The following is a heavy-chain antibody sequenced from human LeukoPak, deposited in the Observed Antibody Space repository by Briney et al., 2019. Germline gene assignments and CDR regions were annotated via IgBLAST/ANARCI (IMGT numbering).Heavy chain of an antibody. Sequence: GGSLRLSCAASGFTFSTYSMNWVRQAPGKGLEWVSFISSTSDYIYYADSVKGRFTISRDNAKNSLYLQMNTLRAEDTAVYYCARDIPLQLDGSYFDYWGQGTLVTVSS. J-gene: IGHJ4*02. CDR3: ARDIPLQLDGSYFDY. V-gene: IGHV3-21*04. CDR1: GFTFSTYS. D-gene: IGHD6-13*01. CDR2: ISSTSDYI.